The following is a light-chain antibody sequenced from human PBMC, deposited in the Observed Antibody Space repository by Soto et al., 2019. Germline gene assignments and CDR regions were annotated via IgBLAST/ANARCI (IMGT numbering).Light chain of an antibody. V-gene: IGKV1-39*01. Sequence: DIQMTQSPSSLSASVGDRVTITCRASQSISSYLNWYQQKPGKAPKLLIYAASNLQSGVPSRFSGSGSGTDFTLTISCLQSGDFATYYCQQYYSYPFTFGPGT. CDR1: QSISSY. J-gene: IGKJ3*01. CDR3: QQYYSYPFT. CDR2: AAS.